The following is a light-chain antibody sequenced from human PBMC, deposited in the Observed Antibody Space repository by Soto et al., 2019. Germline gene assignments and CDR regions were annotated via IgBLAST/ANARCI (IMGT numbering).Light chain of an antibody. CDR3: QQYNFWPPLT. V-gene: IGKV3-15*01. CDR1: QSVNSN. J-gene: IGKJ4*01. CDR2: DAS. Sequence: EIVMTQSPATLSVSPGERATLSCMASQSVNSNLSWYRQKPGQAPRLLISDASTRATGVPARFSGSGSGTEFTLTIRSLQSEDSGIYYCQQYNFWPPLTFGGGTKVEIK.